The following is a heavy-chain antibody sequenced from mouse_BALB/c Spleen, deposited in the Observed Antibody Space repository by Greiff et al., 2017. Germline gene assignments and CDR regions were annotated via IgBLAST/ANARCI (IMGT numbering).Heavy chain of an antibody. CDR3: ARGVTATSPFAY. CDR2: IDPANGNT. D-gene: IGHD2-2*01. V-gene: IGHV14-3*02. CDR1: GFNIKDTY. J-gene: IGHJ3*01. Sequence: VQLQQSGAELVKPGASVKLSCTASGFNIKDTYMHWVKQRPEQGLEWIGRIDPANGNTKYDPKFQGKATITADTSSNTAYLQLSSLTSEDTAVYYCARGVTATSPFAYWGQGTLVTVSA.